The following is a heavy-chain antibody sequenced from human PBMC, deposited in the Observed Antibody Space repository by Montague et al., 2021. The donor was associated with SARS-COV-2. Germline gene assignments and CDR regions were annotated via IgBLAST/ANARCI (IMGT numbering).Heavy chain of an antibody. CDR2: INHRGST. J-gene: IGHJ6*02. V-gene: IGHV4-34*01. D-gene: IGHD2-2*01. CDR3: ARVRAVPAAMRIFSLGRSYYGLDD. CDR1: GGSFNGYY. Sequence: SETLSLTCAVYGGSFNGYYWSWIRQPPGKGLEWIGEINHRGSTNYNPSLKSRVTISVDTSKNQFSLKLSSVTAADTAVHYRARVRAVPAAMRIFSLGRSYYGLDDWGQGTTVTVSS.